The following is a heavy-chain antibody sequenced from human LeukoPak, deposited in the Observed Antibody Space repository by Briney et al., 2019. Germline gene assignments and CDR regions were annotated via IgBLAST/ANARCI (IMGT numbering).Heavy chain of an antibody. CDR2: INWDGGST. D-gene: IGHD1-26*01. Sequence: PGGSLRLSCAASGFTFDDYGMNWVRQAPGKGLEWVSGINWDGGSTGYADSVKGRFTISRDNAKNSLYLQMNSLRAEDTAVYYCAKDGGRYPFNYWGQGTLVTVSS. J-gene: IGHJ4*02. CDR3: AKDGGRYPFNY. V-gene: IGHV3-20*04. CDR1: GFTFDDYG.